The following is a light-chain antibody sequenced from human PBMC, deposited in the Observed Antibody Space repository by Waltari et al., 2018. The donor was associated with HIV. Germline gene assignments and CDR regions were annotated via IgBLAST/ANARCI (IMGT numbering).Light chain of an antibody. V-gene: IGLV2-14*01. J-gene: IGLJ1*01. CDR2: EVS. Sequence: QSALTQPASVSGSPGQSITISCTGTSSDIGAYNFVSWYQKFSGKAPKLVIYEVSNRPSGISIRFSGSKSGNTASLTISGLQVEDEADYYCSSYRSTNTYAFGTGTRVTVL. CDR3: SSYRSTNTYA. CDR1: SSDIGAYNF.